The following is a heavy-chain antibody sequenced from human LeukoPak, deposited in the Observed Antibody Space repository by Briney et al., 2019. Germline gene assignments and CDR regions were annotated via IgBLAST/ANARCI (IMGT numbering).Heavy chain of an antibody. V-gene: IGHV1-69*13. J-gene: IGHJ5*02. CDR2: IIPIFGTA. D-gene: IGHD2-2*01. Sequence: ASVKVSCKASGGTFSSYAISWVRQAPGQGLEWMGGIIPIFGTANYAQKFQGRVTITADESTSTAYMELSSLRSEDTAVYYCARVACSSTSCYAWLNWFDPWGQGTLVTVSS. CDR1: GGTFSSYA. CDR3: ARVACSSTSCYAWLNWFDP.